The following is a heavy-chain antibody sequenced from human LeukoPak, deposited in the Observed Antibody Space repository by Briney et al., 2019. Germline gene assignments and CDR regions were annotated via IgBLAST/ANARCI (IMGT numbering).Heavy chain of an antibody. D-gene: IGHD6-19*01. CDR3: ARWQDSSGGVDY. CDR2: INPNSGGT. J-gene: IGHJ4*02. Sequence: ASVKVSCKASGYTFTGYYMHWVRQAPGQGLEWMGWINPNSGGTNYAQEFQGRVTMTRDTSISTAYMELSRLRSDDTAVYYCARWQDSSGGVDYWGQGTLVTVSS. V-gene: IGHV1-2*02. CDR1: GYTFTGYY.